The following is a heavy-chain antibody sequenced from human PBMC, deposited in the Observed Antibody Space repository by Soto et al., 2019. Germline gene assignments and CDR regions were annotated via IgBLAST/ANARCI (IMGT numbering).Heavy chain of an antibody. V-gene: IGHV1-69*01. D-gene: IGHD4-17*01. Sequence: QVQLVQSGAEVKKPGSSVKLSCRAFGGHFERVALSWLRQAHGQGLEWMGGIIPFLSATSYAQKFQGRVTITADESARTLYLELRSLTSDDTAVYYCARGEDDYGDFGSMDVWGQGTSVTLSS. CDR3: ARGEDDYGDFGSMDV. J-gene: IGHJ6*02. CDR2: IIPFLSAT. CDR1: GGHFERVA.